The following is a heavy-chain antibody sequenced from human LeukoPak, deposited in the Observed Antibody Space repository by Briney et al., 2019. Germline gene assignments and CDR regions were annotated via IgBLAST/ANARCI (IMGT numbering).Heavy chain of an antibody. D-gene: IGHD3-9*01. Sequence: SETLSLTCTVSGGSISSSSYYWGWIRQPPGKGLEWIGRMYYSGSTYYNPALKIQLTLSVDTSKNQFSLKLSSVTAADTAVYYCARSVGNYDILTGYQPEQTFDYWGQGTLVTVSS. CDR3: ARSVGNYDILTGYQPEQTFDY. J-gene: IGHJ4*02. CDR2: MYYSGST. CDR1: GGSISSSSYY. V-gene: IGHV4-39*01.